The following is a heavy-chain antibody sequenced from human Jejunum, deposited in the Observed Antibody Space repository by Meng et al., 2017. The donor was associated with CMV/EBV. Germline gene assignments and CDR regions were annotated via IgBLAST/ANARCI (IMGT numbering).Heavy chain of an antibody. V-gene: IGHV1-18*01. CDR1: GYTFTTFG. D-gene: IGHD5-24*01. CDR2: ISGYNGNT. CDR3: ARDLFRDGYNNYFAY. J-gene: IGHJ4*02. Sequence: SGYTFTTFGINWVRQAPGQGLEWMGWISGYNGNTKYAQKVQDRVTMTRDTSTSTVYMDLRSLGSDDTAIYYCARDLFRDGYNNYFAYWGQGTLVTVSS.